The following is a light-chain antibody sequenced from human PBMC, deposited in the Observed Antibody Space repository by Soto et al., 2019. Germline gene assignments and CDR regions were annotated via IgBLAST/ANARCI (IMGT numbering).Light chain of an antibody. CDR2: WAS. V-gene: IGKV4-1*01. CDR1: QSVLYSSSNKTY. Sequence: DIVMTQSPDSLAVSLGERATINCRSSQSVLYSSSNKTYLAWYQQKPGQPPKLLIYWASTRESGVPDRFSGSGSGTDFTLTISSLQAEDVAVYYGQQYCSSPWTFGQGTKVEIK. CDR3: QQYCSSPWT. J-gene: IGKJ1*01.